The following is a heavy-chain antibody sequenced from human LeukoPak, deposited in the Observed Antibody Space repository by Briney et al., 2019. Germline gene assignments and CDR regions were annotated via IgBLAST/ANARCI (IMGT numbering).Heavy chain of an antibody. CDR1: GFTFSSYA. Sequence: GGSLRLSCAASGFTFSSYAMHWVRQAPGKGLEWVAVISYDGSNKYYADSVKGRFTISRDNSKNALYLQMNSLRAEDTAVYYCARSPAAEVDWYFDLWGRGTLVTVSS. J-gene: IGHJ2*01. D-gene: IGHD6-13*01. V-gene: IGHV3-30-3*01. CDR2: ISYDGSNK. CDR3: ARSPAAEVDWYFDL.